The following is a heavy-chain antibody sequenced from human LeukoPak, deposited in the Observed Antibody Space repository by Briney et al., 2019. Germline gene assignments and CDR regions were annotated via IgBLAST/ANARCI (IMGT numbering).Heavy chain of an antibody. CDR3: ARDGRGSRSSWFDP. D-gene: IGHD3-10*01. J-gene: IGHJ5*02. Sequence: ASVKVSCKASGFTFTSYGYSWVRQAPGQRLEWVGWISAYNGDTKFAPKFQGRVTMTTDTSTDTAYMELGSLRSDDTALYYCARDGRGSRSSWFDPWGQGTLVIVSS. CDR2: ISAYNGDT. V-gene: IGHV1-18*01. CDR1: GFTFTSYG.